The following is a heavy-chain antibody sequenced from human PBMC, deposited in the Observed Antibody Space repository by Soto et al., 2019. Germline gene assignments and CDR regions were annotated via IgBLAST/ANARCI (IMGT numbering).Heavy chain of an antibody. CDR1: GDSLSRNSAA. CDR3: TREFRRGHWFDP. Sequence: SQMHSVTCSIAGDSLSRNSAALYCIRQTPSRGLEWLGRTYYRSKWFNDYAVSVKSRITINPDTSKNQFSLQLNSVTPEDTAVYYCTREFRRGHWFDPWGQGIMVTVSS. J-gene: IGHJ5*02. V-gene: IGHV6-1*01. D-gene: IGHD3-10*01. CDR2: TYYRSKWFN.